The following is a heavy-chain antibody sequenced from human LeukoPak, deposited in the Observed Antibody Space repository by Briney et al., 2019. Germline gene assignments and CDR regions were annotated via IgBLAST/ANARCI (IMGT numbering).Heavy chain of an antibody. V-gene: IGHV1-69*04. CDR2: IIPILGIA. CDR1: GGTFSSYA. D-gene: IGHD6-19*01. CDR3: ARSVAKGGGWREYYYYGMGV. Sequence: SVKVSCKASGGTFSSYAISWVRQAPGQGLEWMGRIIPILGIANYAQKFQGRVTITADKSTSTAYMELSSLRSEDTAVYYCARSVAKGGGWREYYYYGMGVWGQGTTVTVSS. J-gene: IGHJ6*02.